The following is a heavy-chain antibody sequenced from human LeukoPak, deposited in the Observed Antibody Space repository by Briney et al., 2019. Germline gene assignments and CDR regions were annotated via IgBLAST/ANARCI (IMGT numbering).Heavy chain of an antibody. CDR2: ISSGSSYI. D-gene: IGHD1-7*01. CDR3: ARAQGRYNWNYVSRYYMDV. V-gene: IGHV3-21*01. CDR1: GFTFNSYS. Sequence: GGSLRLSCAASGFTFNSYSMNWVRQAPGKGLEWVSSISSGSSYIYYADSVKGRFTISRDNAKNSLYLQMNSLRAEDTAVYYCARAQGRYNWNYVSRYYMDVWGKGTTVTVSS. J-gene: IGHJ6*03.